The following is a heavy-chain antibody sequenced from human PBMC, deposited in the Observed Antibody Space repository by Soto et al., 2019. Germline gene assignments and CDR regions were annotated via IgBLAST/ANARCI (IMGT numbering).Heavy chain of an antibody. Sequence: GGSLRLSCTASGFTFGDYAMSWVRQAPGKGLEWVGFIRSKAYGGTTEYAASVKGRFTISGDDSKSIAYLQMNSLKTEDTAVYYCTRDPGIAAAGTSYYYYGMDVWGQGTTVTVSS. V-gene: IGHV3-49*04. J-gene: IGHJ6*02. D-gene: IGHD6-13*01. CDR2: IRSKAYGGTT. CDR1: GFTFGDYA. CDR3: TRDPGIAAAGTSYYYYGMDV.